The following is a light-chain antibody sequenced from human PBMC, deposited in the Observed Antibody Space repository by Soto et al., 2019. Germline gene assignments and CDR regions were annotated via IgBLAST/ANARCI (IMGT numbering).Light chain of an antibody. CDR1: SSDVGGYDY. V-gene: IGLV2-14*01. CDR3: SSYSTTSTLV. Sequence: QSALTQPASVSGSPGQSVTISCTGASSDVGGYDYVSWYQQHPGKAPKLILFEVNNRPSGVSTHFSGSKSGNTASLIISGLQADDDADYYCSSYSTTSTLVFGSGTKLTVL. CDR2: EVN. J-gene: IGLJ1*01.